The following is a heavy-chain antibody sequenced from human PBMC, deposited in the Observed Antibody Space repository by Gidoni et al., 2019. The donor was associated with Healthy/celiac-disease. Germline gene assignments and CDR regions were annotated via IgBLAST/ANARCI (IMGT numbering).Heavy chain of an antibody. CDR2: IYDSGST. V-gene: IGHV4-59*08. Sequence: AWIRYIYDSGSTNYNLSLKSRVTISVDTSKNQFALKLSPVTAADPAVYYCARHGGDSSGYYAFWYYYGMDVWGQGTTVTVSS. J-gene: IGHJ6*02. D-gene: IGHD3-22*01. CDR3: ARHGGDSSGYYAFWYYYGMDV.